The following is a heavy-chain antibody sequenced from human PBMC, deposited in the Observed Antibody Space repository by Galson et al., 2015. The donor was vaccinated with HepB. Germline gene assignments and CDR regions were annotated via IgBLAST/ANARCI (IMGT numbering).Heavy chain of an antibody. CDR2: INAGNGNT. CDR3: AREVEWPRYFDL. V-gene: IGHV1-3*01. CDR1: GYTFTSYA. D-gene: IGHD3-3*01. J-gene: IGHJ2*01. Sequence: SVKVSCKASGYTFTSYAMHWVRQAPGQRLEWMGWINAGNGNTKYSQKFQGRVTITRDTSASTAYMELSSLRSEDTAVYYCAREVEWPRYFDLWGRGTLVTVSS.